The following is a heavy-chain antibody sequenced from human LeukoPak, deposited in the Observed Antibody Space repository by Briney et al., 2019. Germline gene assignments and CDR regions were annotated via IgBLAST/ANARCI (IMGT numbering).Heavy chain of an antibody. Sequence: GGSLRLSCAASGFTSSSYGMHWVRQAPGKGLEWVAVIWYDGSNKYYADSVKGRFTISRDNPKNTLYQQMNSLRAEDTAVYYCARDPDYDSSGYPDYWGQGTLVTVSS. D-gene: IGHD3-22*01. V-gene: IGHV3-33*01. CDR1: GFTSSSYG. J-gene: IGHJ4*02. CDR2: IWYDGSNK. CDR3: ARDPDYDSSGYPDY.